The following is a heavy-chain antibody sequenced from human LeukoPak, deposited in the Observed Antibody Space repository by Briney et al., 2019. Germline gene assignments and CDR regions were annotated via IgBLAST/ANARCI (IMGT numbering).Heavy chain of an antibody. CDR3: ARARYYYNSSGYLGGDSYFVL. V-gene: IGHV3-74*01. CDR2: FYSDGSRT. Sequence: PGGSLRLSCAGSGFTLSSYWMHWVRQAPGKGLVWVSRFYSDGSRTNYADSVKGRFTISGDNAKNTQYLQMNSLRAEDTAVYYCARARYYYNSSGYLGGDSYFVLWGRGTLVTVSS. CDR1: GFTLSSYW. J-gene: IGHJ2*01. D-gene: IGHD3-22*01.